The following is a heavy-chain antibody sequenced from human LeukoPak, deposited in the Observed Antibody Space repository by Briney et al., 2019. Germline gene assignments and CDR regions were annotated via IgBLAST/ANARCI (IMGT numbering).Heavy chain of an antibody. CDR2: IIPIFGTA. D-gene: IGHD2-2*01. V-gene: IGHV1-69*05. J-gene: IGHJ1*01. Sequence: SVKVSCKASGGTFSSYAISWVRQAPGQGLEWMGGIIPIFGTANYAQKFQGRVTITTDESTSTAYMELSSLRSEDTAVYYCATQYQLLPSYFQHWGQGTLVTVSS. CDR1: GGTFSSYA. CDR3: ATQYQLLPSYFQH.